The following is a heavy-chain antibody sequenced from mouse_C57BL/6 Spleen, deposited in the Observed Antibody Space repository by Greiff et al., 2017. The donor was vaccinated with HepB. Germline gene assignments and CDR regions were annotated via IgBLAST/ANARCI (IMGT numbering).Heavy chain of an antibody. CDR2: IDPEDGET. V-gene: IGHV14-2*01. Sequence: VQLQQSGAELVKPGASVKLSCTASGFNIKDYYMHWVKQRTEQGLEWIGRIDPEDGETKYAPNFQGKATRTADTSSNTAYMQLSSLTSEDTAVYYCARSDYGYDGGYAMDDWGQGTSVTVSS. CDR3: ARSDYGYDGGYAMDD. CDR1: GFNIKDYY. D-gene: IGHD2-2*01. J-gene: IGHJ4*01.